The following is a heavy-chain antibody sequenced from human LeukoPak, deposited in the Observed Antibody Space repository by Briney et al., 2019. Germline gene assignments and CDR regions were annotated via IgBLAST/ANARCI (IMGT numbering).Heavy chain of an antibody. CDR3: ARGCTSCFWFDP. CDR1: GGTFSSYA. V-gene: IGHV1-69*05. J-gene: IGHJ5*02. Sequence: ASVKVSCKASGGTFSSYAISWVRQAPGQGLEWMGRIIPIFGTANYAQKFQGRVTITTDESTSTAYMELSSLRSEDTAVYYCARGCTSCFWFDPWGQGTLVTVSS. CDR2: IIPIFGTA. D-gene: IGHD2-2*01.